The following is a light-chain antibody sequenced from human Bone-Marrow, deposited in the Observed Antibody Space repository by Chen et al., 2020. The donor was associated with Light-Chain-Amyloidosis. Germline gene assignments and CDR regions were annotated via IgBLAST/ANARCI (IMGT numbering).Light chain of an antibody. CDR3: QHDDDVTQFT. CDR2: DAT. J-gene: IGKJ3*01. V-gene: IGKV1-33*01. Sequence: DIQMTQSPSSLSASIGGRVTITCQASQDIKTGLNWYQQKPGTAPKLLIFDATSLETGVPSRFSGSGSGTDFTLTVSNLHLEDAATYYCQHDDDVTQFTFGPGTKV. CDR1: QDIKTG.